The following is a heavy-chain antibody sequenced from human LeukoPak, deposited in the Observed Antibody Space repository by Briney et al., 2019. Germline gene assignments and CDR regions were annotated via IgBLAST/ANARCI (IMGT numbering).Heavy chain of an antibody. J-gene: IGHJ3*02. CDR1: GYTFTSYD. CDR3: NRHDHAWGSSPGVNAFDI. V-gene: IGHV1-8*01. D-gene: IGHD3-16*01. Sequence: ASVKVSCKASGYTFTSYDINWVRQATGQGLEWMGWMNPNSGNTGYAQKFQGRVTMTRNTSISTAYMELSSLRSEDTAVYYCNRHDHAWGSSPGVNAFDIWGQGTMVTVSS. CDR2: MNPNSGNT.